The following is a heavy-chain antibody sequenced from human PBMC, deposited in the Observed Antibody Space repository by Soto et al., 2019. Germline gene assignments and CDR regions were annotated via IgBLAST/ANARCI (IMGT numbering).Heavy chain of an antibody. CDR1: GYTFTSYG. CDR3: ARGGHYYDSSGTPGDYYGMAV. CDR2: ISAYNGNT. J-gene: IGHJ6*02. Sequence: GASVKVSCKASGYTFTSYGISWVRQAPGQGLEWMGWISAYNGNTNYAQKLQGRVTMTTDTSTSTAYMELRSLRSDDTAVYYCARGGHYYDSSGTPGDYYGMAVWGQGTTVTVSS. V-gene: IGHV1-18*04. D-gene: IGHD3-22*01.